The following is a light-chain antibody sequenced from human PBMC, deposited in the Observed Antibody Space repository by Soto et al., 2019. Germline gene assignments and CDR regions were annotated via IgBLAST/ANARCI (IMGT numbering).Light chain of an antibody. CDR3: QQYNNWPPYT. J-gene: IGKJ2*01. V-gene: IGKV3-15*01. CDR2: GAS. CDR1: QSVSSN. Sequence: EIVMTQSPATLSVSPRERATLSCRASQSVSSNLAWYQQKPGQAPRLLIYGASTRASGIPARFSGSGSGTEFTLTISSLQSEDFADYYCQQYNNWPPYTFGQGTKLEIK.